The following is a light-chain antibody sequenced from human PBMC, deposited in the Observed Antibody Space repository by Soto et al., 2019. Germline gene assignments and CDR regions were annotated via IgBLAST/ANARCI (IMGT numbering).Light chain of an antibody. Sequence: IVMTQSPATLSVSPGERATLSCRASQSVSSILAWYQQKPGQAPRLLIYGASTRATGIPARFSGSGSGTDFTLTISSLQSEDFAVYYCQQYNYWPRTFGQGTNVEIK. CDR2: GAS. CDR3: QQYNYWPRT. CDR1: QSVSSI. V-gene: IGKV3-15*01. J-gene: IGKJ1*01.